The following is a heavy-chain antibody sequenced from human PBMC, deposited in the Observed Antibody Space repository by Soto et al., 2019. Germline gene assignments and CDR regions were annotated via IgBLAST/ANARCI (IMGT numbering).Heavy chain of an antibody. J-gene: IGHJ3*02. CDR2: MSHNGGT. V-gene: IGHV4-34*01. Sequence: QVQLQQWGAGLLKPSETLSLTCAVYGGFVSSGSYYWSWIQQPPGKGLEWIGEMSHNGGTHFNQSLKSRVTISVDTSKNQFSRKMSSVTAADTALYYCARVERGTATTVVDAFDIWGPGTMVTVSS. CDR3: ARVERGTATTVVDAFDI. D-gene: IGHD1-1*01. CDR1: GGFVSSGSYY.